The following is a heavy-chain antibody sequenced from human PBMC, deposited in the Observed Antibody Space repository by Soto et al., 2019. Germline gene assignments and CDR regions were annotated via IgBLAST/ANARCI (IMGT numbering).Heavy chain of an antibody. D-gene: IGHD3-22*01. J-gene: IGHJ4*02. V-gene: IGHV3-48*02. Sequence: GGSLRLSCAASGFTFSSYSMNWVRQAPGKGLEWVSYISSSSSTIYYADSVKGRFTISRDNAKNSLYLQMNSLRDEDTAVYYCARDRLPGPNNYYDSSGSPGYWGQGTLVTVSS. CDR2: ISSSSSTI. CDR1: GFTFSSYS. CDR3: ARDRLPGPNNYYDSSGSPGY.